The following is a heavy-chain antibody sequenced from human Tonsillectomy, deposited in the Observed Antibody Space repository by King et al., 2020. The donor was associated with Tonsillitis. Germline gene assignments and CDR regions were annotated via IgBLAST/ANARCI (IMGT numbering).Heavy chain of an antibody. CDR2: ISWNSGSI. J-gene: IGHJ6*02. CDR1: GFTFDDYA. CDR3: ANYGDYGMDV. Sequence: VQLVESGGGLVQPGRSLRLSCAASGFTFDDYAMHWVRQAPGKGLEWVSGISWNSGSIGYADSVKGRFTISRDNAKNSLYLQMNSLRAEDTALYYCANYGDYGMDVWGQGTTVTVSS. V-gene: IGHV3-9*01. D-gene: IGHD4-17*01.